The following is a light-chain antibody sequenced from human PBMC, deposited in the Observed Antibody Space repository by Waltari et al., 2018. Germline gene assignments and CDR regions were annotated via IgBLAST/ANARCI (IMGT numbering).Light chain of an antibody. J-gene: IGLJ2*01. CDR1: KLGGKY. Sequence: SYELTQPASMSVSPGQTASIPCSGDKLGGKYVCWYQQKSGRPPTLIMYQDNKRPSGLPERFSGSNSGNKATLTISGTQATDEADYYCQAWDSGTVVFGGGTKLTVL. CDR2: QDN. V-gene: IGLV3-1*01. CDR3: QAWDSGTVV.